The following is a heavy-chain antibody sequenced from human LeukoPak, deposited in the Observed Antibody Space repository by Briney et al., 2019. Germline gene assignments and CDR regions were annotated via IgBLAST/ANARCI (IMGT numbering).Heavy chain of an antibody. CDR1: GGSISSYY. V-gene: IGHV4-59*01. CDR2: IYYSGST. CDR3: ASGYSSSWYLVLGY. Sequence: SETLSLTCTVSGGSISSYYWSWIRQPPGKGLEWIGYIYYSGSTNYNPSLKSRVTISVDTSKNQFSLKLSSVTAADTAVYYCASGYSSSWYLVLGYWGQGTLVTVSS. J-gene: IGHJ4*02. D-gene: IGHD6-13*01.